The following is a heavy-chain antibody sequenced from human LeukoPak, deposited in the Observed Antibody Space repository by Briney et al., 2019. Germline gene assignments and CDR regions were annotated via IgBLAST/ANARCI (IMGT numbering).Heavy chain of an antibody. CDR3: AGSGGSYDY. V-gene: IGHV3-64*01. Sequence: GGSLRLSCAASGFTFSTYAMNWVRQAPGKGLEYVSAISSNGGSTYYAKSVKGRFTISRDNSKNTLYRQMGSLRAEDMAVYYCAGSGGSYDYWGQGTLVTVSS. CDR2: ISSNGGST. CDR1: GFTFSTYA. D-gene: IGHD1-26*01. J-gene: IGHJ4*02.